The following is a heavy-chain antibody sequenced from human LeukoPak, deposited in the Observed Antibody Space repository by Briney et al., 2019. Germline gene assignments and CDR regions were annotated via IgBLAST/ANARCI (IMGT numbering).Heavy chain of an antibody. CDR1: GYPFTTYG. CDR2: ISPYNGNT. D-gene: IGHD3-10*01. Sequence: ASVKVSCKASGYPFTTYGISWVRQAPGQGLEWMGWISPYNGNTNYTQKLQGRVTMTTDTSTSTAYMELRSLRFGDTAIFFCARKSVDRGGFPKGDGAFDIWGQGTLVTVSS. J-gene: IGHJ3*02. CDR3: ARKSVDRGGFPKGDGAFDI. V-gene: IGHV1-18*01.